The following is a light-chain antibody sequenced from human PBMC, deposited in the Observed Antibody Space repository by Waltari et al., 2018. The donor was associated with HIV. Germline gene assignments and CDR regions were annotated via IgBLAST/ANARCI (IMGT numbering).Light chain of an antibody. J-gene: IGLJ3*02. CDR1: APNIGSNN. CDR2: KNN. CDR3: ASWDDNLNSWM. Sequence: QSLMTQPPSASGTPGQTVSITWSVSAPNIGSNNHYCYQDLPGTAPKLLIDKNNQRPSGVPDRFSGSKSDTSASLAISGLRSEDEADYYCASWDDNLNSWMFGGGTKLTVL. V-gene: IGLV1-47*01.